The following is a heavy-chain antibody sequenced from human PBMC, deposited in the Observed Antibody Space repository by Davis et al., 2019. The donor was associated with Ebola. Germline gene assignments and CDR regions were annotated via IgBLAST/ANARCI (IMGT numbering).Heavy chain of an antibody. CDR2: IYYSGST. D-gene: IGHD2-2*01. CDR1: GGSISSGDYY. Sequence: PSETLSLTCTVSGGSISSGDYYWSWIRQPPGKGLEWIGYIYYSGSTYYNPSLKSRVTISVDTSKNQFSLKLSSVTAADTAVYYCASIVVPAAPYYYYYMDVWGKGTTVTVSS. CDR3: ASIVVPAAPYYYYYMDV. J-gene: IGHJ6*03. V-gene: IGHV4-30-4*01.